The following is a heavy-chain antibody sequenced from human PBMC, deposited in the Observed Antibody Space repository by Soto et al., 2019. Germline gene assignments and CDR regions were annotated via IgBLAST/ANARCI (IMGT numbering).Heavy chain of an antibody. CDR1: GGTFSSHG. CDR3: ASERSAPYVEF. D-gene: IGHD1-26*01. J-gene: IGHJ4*02. CDR2: IIPTFGTP. V-gene: IGHV1-69*06. Sequence: QVQLVQSGTVVQRRGSSVKVSCQASGGTFSSHGMAWVRQAPGQGLEWMGGIIPTFGTPTYAPKSQGRVTITADKSTNTPYMDLSSLRSEDTRVYGWASERSAPYVEFWGQGTLIAVSS.